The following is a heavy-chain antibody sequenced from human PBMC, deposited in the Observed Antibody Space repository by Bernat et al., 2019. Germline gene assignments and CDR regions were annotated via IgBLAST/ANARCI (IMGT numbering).Heavy chain of an antibody. CDR2: IVVGSGNT. Sequence: QMQLVQSGPEVKKPGTSVKVSCKASGFTFTSSAVQWVRQARGQRLEWIGWIVVGSGNTNYAQTFQERVTITRDMSTSTAYMELSSLRSEDTAVYYCAADGSSWRAFDIWGQGTMVTVSS. V-gene: IGHV1-58*01. J-gene: IGHJ3*02. CDR3: AADGSSWRAFDI. D-gene: IGHD6-13*01. CDR1: GFTFTSSA.